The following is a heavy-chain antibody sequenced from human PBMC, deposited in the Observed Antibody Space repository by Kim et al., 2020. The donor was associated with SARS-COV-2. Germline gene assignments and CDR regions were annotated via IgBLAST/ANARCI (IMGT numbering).Heavy chain of an antibody. CDR3: ARGLGGAHKNWFDP. D-gene: IGHD1-26*01. Sequence: ADSVKGRFTISRDNSKNIVYLQMDSLRGDGTALYFCARGLGGAHKNWFDPWGQGTLVTVSS. V-gene: IGHV3-23*01. J-gene: IGHJ5*02.